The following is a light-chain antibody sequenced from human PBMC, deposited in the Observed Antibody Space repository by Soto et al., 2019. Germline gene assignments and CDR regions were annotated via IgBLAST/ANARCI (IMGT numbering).Light chain of an antibody. Sequence: QSALTQPPSASGSPGQSVTISCTGTSSDVGGYDYVSWYQQHPGKAPKLMIYGVTKRPSGVPDRFSGSKSVNTASLTVSGLQAEDEADYYCSSYAGTHIVFGTGTKVTVL. CDR2: GVT. CDR3: SSYAGTHIV. J-gene: IGLJ1*01. V-gene: IGLV2-8*01. CDR1: SSDVGGYDY.